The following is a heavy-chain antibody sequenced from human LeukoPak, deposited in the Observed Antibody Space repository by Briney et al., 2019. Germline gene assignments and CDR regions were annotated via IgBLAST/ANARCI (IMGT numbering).Heavy chain of an antibody. Sequence: SETLSLTCTVSGGFISGYYWNWIRQSPGQGLEWIGYIYDSESANYNPSLKSRVTISVDTSKDQFSLKLTSATAADTAVYYCARATTYSYPKGGFDYWGQGTLVTVSS. V-gene: IGHV4-59*01. J-gene: IGHJ4*02. CDR3: ARATTYSYPKGGFDY. CDR1: GGFISGYY. CDR2: IYDSESA. D-gene: IGHD5-18*01.